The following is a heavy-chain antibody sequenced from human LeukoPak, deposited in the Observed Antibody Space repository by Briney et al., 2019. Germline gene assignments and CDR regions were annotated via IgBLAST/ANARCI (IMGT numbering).Heavy chain of an antibody. V-gene: IGHV3-74*01. D-gene: IGHD3-16*02. CDR1: GFTLSSYW. CDR2: INGDGSIT. Sequence: GGSLRLSCAASGFTLSSYWIYWVRQAPGKGLVWVSRINGDGSITTDADSVKGRVTISRDNAKNTVFLQMNSLRAEDTAVYYCARAPRGLSAPFDYWGQGTLVTVSS. J-gene: IGHJ4*02. CDR3: ARAPRGLSAPFDY.